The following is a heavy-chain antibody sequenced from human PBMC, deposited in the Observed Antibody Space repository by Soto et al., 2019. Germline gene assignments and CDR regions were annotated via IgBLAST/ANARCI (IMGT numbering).Heavy chain of an antibody. CDR1: GYTFTSYH. CDR2: MNPNSGNT. Sequence: QVQLVQSGAEVKKPGASVKVSCKGSGYTFTSYHINWVRQATGQGLEWMGWMNPNSGNTGYAQTLQGRVTMTWHTSISTAYMELSSLRFEDTAMYYCARGHISSTKNWLDPWGQGTLVTVSS. J-gene: IGHJ5*02. CDR3: ARGHISSTKNWLDP. D-gene: IGHD6-6*01. V-gene: IGHV1-8*01.